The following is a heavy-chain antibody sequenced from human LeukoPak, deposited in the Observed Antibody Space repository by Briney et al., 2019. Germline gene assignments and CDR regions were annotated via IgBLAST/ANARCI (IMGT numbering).Heavy chain of an antibody. CDR1: DGSISRYY. CDR3: AREVAGTGYFQV. J-gene: IGHJ1*01. D-gene: IGHD6-19*01. Sequence: PSETLSLTCTVSDGSISRYYWNWIRQPPGKALEWIGYVHYSGTTNYNPSLKSRVTISVDSSQNQFSLKLTSVTAADTAVYYCAREVAGTGYFQVWGLGTPVTVSS. V-gene: IGHV4-59*01. CDR2: VHYSGTT.